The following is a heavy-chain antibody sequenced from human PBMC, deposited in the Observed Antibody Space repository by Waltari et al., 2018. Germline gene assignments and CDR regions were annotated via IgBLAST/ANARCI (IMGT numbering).Heavy chain of an antibody. CDR2: IYYSGST. V-gene: IGHV4-59*01. Sequence: QVQLLESGPGLVKPSETLSLTCTVSGGSISSYYWSWIRQPPGKGLEWIGYIYYSGSTNYNPSLKSRVTISVDTSKNQCSLKLSSVTAADTAVYYCARDRPYYYDSSGYLGYFDYWGQGTLVTVSS. D-gene: IGHD3-22*01. J-gene: IGHJ4*02. CDR1: GGSISSYY. CDR3: ARDRPYYYDSSGYLGYFDY.